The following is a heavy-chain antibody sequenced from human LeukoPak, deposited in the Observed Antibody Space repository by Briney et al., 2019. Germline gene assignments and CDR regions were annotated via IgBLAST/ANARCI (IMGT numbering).Heavy chain of an antibody. J-gene: IGHJ4*02. CDR3: ARERGEEYSSGWYKTNFFDT. CDR1: SDFFSSVTDY. D-gene: IGHD6-19*01. V-gene: IGHV4-39*07. CDR2: GDYSGGT. Sequence: MSSETLSLTCTVSSDFFSSVTDYWAWIRQPPGKGLEWIASGDYSGGTYYNPSLESRVAISADMSKNQISLKLSSVTAADTALYCCARERGEEYSSGWYKTNFFDTWGQGTRVTVSS.